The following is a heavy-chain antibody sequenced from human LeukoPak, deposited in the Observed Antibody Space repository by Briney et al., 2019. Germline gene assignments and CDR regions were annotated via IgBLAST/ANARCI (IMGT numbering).Heavy chain of an antibody. Sequence: PSETLSLTCAVYGGSFSGYYWSWIRQPPGKGLEWIGEINHSGSTNYNPSLKSRVTMSVDTSKNQFSLKLSSVTAADMAVYYCARGAYYYDSRGYFTFHIWGQGTMVTVSS. D-gene: IGHD3-22*01. CDR3: ARGAYYYDSRGYFTFHI. CDR2: INHSGST. J-gene: IGHJ3*02. V-gene: IGHV4-34*01. CDR1: GGSFSGYY.